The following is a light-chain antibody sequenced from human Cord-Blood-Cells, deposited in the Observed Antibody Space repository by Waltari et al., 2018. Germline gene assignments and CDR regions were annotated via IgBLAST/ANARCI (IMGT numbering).Light chain of an antibody. V-gene: IGKV1-5*01. CDR2: DAS. Sequence: DIQMTQSPSTLSASVGDRVTITCRASQSISSWLAWYQQKPGKAPKLLIYDASSLESGVPSRFSGSGSGTEFTLTISSLQPDDFGTYYCQQYNSYSPETFGQGTKLEIK. CDR1: QSISSW. CDR3: QQYNSYSPET. J-gene: IGKJ2*01.